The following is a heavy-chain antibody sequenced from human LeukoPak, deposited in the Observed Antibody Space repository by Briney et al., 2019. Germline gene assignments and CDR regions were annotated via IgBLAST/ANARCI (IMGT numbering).Heavy chain of an antibody. J-gene: IGHJ3*02. V-gene: IGHV3-74*01. CDR1: GFTFSSYW. Sequence: GGSLRLSCAASGFTFSSYWMHWVRQAPGKGLVWVSRINSDGSSTSYADSVKGRFTISRDNAKNTLYLQMNSLRAEDTAVYYCATTVAGTRNAFDIWGQGTMVTVSS. CDR2: INSDGSST. D-gene: IGHD6-19*01. CDR3: ATTVAGTRNAFDI.